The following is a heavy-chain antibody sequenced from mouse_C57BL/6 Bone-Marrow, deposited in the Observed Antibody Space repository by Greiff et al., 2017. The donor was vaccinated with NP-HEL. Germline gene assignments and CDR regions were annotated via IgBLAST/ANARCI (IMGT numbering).Heavy chain of an antibody. Sequence: DVKLVESGGGLVKPGGSLKLSCAASGFTFSDYGMHWVRQAPEKGLEWVAYISSGSSTIYYADKVKGRFTISRDNAKNTLFLQMTSLRSEDTAMYYCARSGNMVTTVFDYWGQGTTLTVSS. D-gene: IGHD2-3*01. J-gene: IGHJ2*01. CDR2: ISSGSSTI. V-gene: IGHV5-17*01. CDR1: GFTFSDYG. CDR3: ARSGNMVTTVFDY.